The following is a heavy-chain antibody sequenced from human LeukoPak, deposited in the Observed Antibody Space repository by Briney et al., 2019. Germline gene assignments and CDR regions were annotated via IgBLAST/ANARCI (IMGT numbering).Heavy chain of an antibody. V-gene: IGHV3-30-3*01. J-gene: IGHJ4*02. CDR2: ISYDGSNK. D-gene: IGHD2-2*01. CDR1: GFTFSSYA. Sequence: GGSLRLSCAASGFTFSSYAMHWVRQAPGKGLEWVAVISYDGSNKYYADSVKGRFTISRDNSKNTLYLQMNSLRAEDTAVYYCARFTRLDYWGQGTLVTVSS. CDR3: ARFTRLDY.